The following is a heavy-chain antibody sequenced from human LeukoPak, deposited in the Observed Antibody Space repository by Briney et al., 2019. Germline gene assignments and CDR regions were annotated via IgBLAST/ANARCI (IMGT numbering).Heavy chain of an antibody. V-gene: IGHV4-59*01. D-gene: IGHD1-26*01. J-gene: IGHJ3*02. CDR1: GGSISSYY. Sequence: SETLSLTCTVSGGSISSYYWSWIRQPPGKGLEWIGDNYYSGITNYNPSLKSRVIISVDASKNQFSLKLSSVTAADTAVYYCARAGRWEGRPHAFDIWGQGTMVTVSS. CDR2: NYYSGIT. CDR3: ARAGRWEGRPHAFDI.